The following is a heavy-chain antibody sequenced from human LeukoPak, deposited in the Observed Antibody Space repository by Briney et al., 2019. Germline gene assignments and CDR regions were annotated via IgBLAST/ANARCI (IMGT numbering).Heavy chain of an antibody. J-gene: IGHJ4*02. CDR3: ARDPPERSYYDSSGYYYPDY. Sequence: GRSLRLSCAASGFTFSSYGMHWVRQAPGKGLEWVAVIWYDASNKYYADSVKGRFTISRDNSKNTLYLQMNSLRAEDTAVYYCARDPPERSYYDSSGYYYPDYWGQGTLVTVSS. CDR1: GFTFSSYG. V-gene: IGHV3-33*01. CDR2: IWYDASNK. D-gene: IGHD3-22*01.